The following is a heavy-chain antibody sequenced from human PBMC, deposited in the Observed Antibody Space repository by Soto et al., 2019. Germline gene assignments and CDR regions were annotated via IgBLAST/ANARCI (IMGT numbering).Heavy chain of an antibody. J-gene: IGHJ4*02. CDR2: IHHSGNS. CDR1: AGSISNYY. Sequence: PSETLSLTCTVSAGSISNYYWNWIRQPPEKGLEWIGFIHHSGNSMSNPSLRSRLTMSVDTTEGQISLNLRAVTAADTAVYYCAKWNEMKRSFDDWGQGILVTVSS. CDR3: AKWNEMKRSFDD. D-gene: IGHD1-1*01. V-gene: IGHV4-59*01.